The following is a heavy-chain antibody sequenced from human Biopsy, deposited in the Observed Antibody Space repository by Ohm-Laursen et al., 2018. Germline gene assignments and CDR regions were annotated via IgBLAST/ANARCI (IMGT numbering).Heavy chain of an antibody. V-gene: IGHV4-59*01. D-gene: IGHD3-3*01. Sequence: SETLSLTCTVSGGSISSDYWSWIRQTPGKGLEWIGYIYYSGSTNYNPSLRGRVTISVDTSKKQFSLKPTSVISADTAVFFCARLYRLDDYWNDDPPDAFDVWGQGTMVTVSS. CDR1: GGSISSDY. CDR3: ARLYRLDDYWNDDPPDAFDV. CDR2: IYYSGST. J-gene: IGHJ3*01.